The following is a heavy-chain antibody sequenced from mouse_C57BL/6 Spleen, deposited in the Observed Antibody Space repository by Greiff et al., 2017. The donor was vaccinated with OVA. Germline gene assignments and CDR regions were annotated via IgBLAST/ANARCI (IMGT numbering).Heavy chain of an antibody. V-gene: IGHV1-15*01. CDR3: TRNWDYYAMDY. CDR2: IDPETGGT. J-gene: IGHJ4*01. CDR1: GYTFTDYE. D-gene: IGHD4-1*01. Sequence: VQLQQSGAELVRPGASVTLSCKASGYTFTDYEMHWVKQTPVHGLEWIGAIDPETGGTAYNQKFKGKAILTADKSSSTAYMELRSLTSEDSAVYYCTRNWDYYAMDYWGQGTSVTVSS.